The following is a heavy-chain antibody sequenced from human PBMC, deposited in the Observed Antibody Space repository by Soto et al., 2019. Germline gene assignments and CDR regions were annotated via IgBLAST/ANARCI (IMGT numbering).Heavy chain of an antibody. CDR3: ARGNSSGWYRFDY. D-gene: IGHD6-19*01. Sequence: GASVKVSCKASGGTFSSYAISWVRQAPGQGLEWMGGIIPIFGTANYAQKFQGRVTITADESTSTAYMELSSLRSEDTAVYYCARGNSSGWYRFDYWGQGTLVTVSS. J-gene: IGHJ4*02. CDR1: GGTFSSYA. CDR2: IIPIFGTA. V-gene: IGHV1-69*13.